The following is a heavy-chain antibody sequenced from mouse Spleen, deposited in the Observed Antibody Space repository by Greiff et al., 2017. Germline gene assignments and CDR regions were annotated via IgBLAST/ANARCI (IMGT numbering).Heavy chain of an antibody. CDR2: IDPSDSYT. CDR1: GYTFTSYW. Sequence: VQLQQPGAELVKPGASVKMSCKASGYTFTSYWMHWVKQRPGQGLEWIGTIDPSDSYTSYNQKFKGKATLTVDTSSSTAYMQLSSLSSEDSAVYFCARALTGMDYWGQGTSVTVSS. D-gene: IGHD4-1*01. V-gene: IGHV1S127*01. CDR3: ARALTGMDY. J-gene: IGHJ4*01.